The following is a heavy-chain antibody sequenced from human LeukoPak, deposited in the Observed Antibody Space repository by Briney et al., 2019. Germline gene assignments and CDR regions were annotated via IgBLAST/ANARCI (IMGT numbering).Heavy chain of an antibody. V-gene: IGHV4-38-2*02. CDR2: IYHSGST. D-gene: IGHD1-26*01. Sequence: SETLSLTCAVSGYSIISGYYWGWIRQPPGKGLEWIGSIYHSGSTYYNPSLKSRVTISVDTSKNQFSLKLSSVTAADTAVYYCARESGSSDWFFPWGQDTVVTVSS. J-gene: IGHJ5*02. CDR1: GYSIISGYY. CDR3: ARESGSSDWFFP.